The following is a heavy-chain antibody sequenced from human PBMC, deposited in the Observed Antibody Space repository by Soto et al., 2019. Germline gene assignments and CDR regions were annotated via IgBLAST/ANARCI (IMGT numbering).Heavy chain of an antibody. V-gene: IGHV4-59*01. D-gene: IGHD5-12*01. CDR2: IYYSGST. Sequence: PSETLSLTCTVSGGSISSYYWSWIRQPPGKGLEWIGYIYYSGSTNYNPSLKSRVTISVDTSKNQFSLKLSSVTAADTAVYYCARSFEYSIDYWGQGTLVTVSS. J-gene: IGHJ4*02. CDR1: GGSISSYY. CDR3: ARSFEYSIDY.